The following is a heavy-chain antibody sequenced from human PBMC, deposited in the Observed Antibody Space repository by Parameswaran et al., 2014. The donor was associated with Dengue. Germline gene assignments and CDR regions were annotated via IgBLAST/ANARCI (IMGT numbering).Heavy chain of an antibody. V-gene: IGHV4-31*02. CDR2: IYYSGST. D-gene: IGHD3-10*01. Sequence: RWIRQPPGKGLEWIGYIYYSGSTYYNPSLKSRVTISVDTSKNQFSLKLSSVTAADTAVYYCAGDYYGSGSYSRFDYWGQGTLVTVSS. J-gene: IGHJ4*02. CDR3: AGDYYGSGSYSRFDY.